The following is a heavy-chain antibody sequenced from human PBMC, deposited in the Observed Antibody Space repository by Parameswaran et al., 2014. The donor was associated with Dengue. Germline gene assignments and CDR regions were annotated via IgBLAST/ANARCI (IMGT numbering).Heavy chain of an antibody. J-gene: IGHJ4*02. V-gene: IGHV1-69*04. Sequence: SWVRQAPGQGLEWMGRIIPILGIANYAQEFQGRVTITADKSTTTAYMELSSLRSEDTAVYYCAGAPALNFDYWGQGTLVTVSS. CDR2: IIPILGIA. CDR3: AGAPALNFDY.